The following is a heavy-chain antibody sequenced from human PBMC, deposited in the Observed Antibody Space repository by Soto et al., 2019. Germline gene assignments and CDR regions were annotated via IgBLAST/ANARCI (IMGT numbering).Heavy chain of an antibody. J-gene: IGHJ4*02. D-gene: IGHD3-22*01. Sequence: QVQLQESGPGLVKPSQTLSLTCTVSGGSISSGDYYWSWIRQPPGKGLEWIGYIYYSGSTYYNPSLKSRVTISVDTSKNQFSLKLSSVTAADTAVYYCASRSNNHYYHRGALFDYWGQGTLVTVSS. CDR2: IYYSGST. V-gene: IGHV4-30-4*01. CDR3: ASRSNNHYYHRGALFDY. CDR1: GGSISSGDYY.